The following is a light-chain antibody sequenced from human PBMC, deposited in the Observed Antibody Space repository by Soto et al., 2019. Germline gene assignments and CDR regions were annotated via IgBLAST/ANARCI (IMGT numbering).Light chain of an antibody. CDR1: QSINTY. CDR2: GAP. CDR3: QQSYTTPWT. V-gene: IGKV1-39*01. Sequence: DIQMTQSPSSLSASVGDRVIVTCRASQSINTYLNWYQQTPGKAPKLLIYGAPTLQSGVPSRFSGSGSGTDFTLTISSLQPEDFATYYCQQSYTTPWTFGQGTKVDIK. J-gene: IGKJ1*01.